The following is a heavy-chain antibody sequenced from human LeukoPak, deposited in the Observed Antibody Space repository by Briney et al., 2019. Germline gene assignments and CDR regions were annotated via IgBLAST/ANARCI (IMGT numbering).Heavy chain of an antibody. D-gene: IGHD4-11*01. CDR1: GFTFSSYA. J-gene: IGHJ4*02. CDR3: AKDPAKMTTVIRDFDY. V-gene: IGHV3-23*01. Sequence: HPGGSLRLSCAASGFTFSSYAMSWVRQAPGKGLEWVSAISGSGGSTYYADSVKGRFTISRDNSKNTLYLQMNSLRAEDTAVYYCAKDPAKMTTVIRDFDYWGQGTLVTVSS. CDR2: ISGSGGST.